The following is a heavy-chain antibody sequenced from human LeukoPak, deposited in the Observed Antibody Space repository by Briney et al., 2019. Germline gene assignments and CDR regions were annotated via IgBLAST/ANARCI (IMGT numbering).Heavy chain of an antibody. CDR2: ISAYNGKT. CDR3: ARARGLPGATVTSSRYYYYYGMDV. J-gene: IGHJ6*02. CDR1: GYTPTTYG. Sequence: ASVKVSCMASGYTPTTYGTSWVRHAPGQGREWMGWISAYNGKTNYTQKLQGRVTMTTDTSTSTAYMELRSLRSDDTAVYYCARARGLPGATVTSSRYYYYYGMDVWGQGTTVTVSS. D-gene: IGHD4-17*01. V-gene: IGHV1-18*01.